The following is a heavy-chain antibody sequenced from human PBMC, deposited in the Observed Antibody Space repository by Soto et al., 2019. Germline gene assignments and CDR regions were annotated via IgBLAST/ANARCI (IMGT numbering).Heavy chain of an antibody. CDR3: ARDRYYGSGTYYNFYSGMDV. J-gene: IGHJ6*02. Sequence: LSLTFTVSGGSINSGDYYWTWVRQPPGKCLEWIGNIFHSGSTYYTPSLQSRVTISLDTSKNHFSLKLSSVTPADTAVYYCARDRYYGSGTYYNFYSGMDVWGQGTTVTVSS. V-gene: IGHV4-30-4*01. D-gene: IGHD3-10*01. CDR1: GGSINSGDYY. CDR2: IFHSGST.